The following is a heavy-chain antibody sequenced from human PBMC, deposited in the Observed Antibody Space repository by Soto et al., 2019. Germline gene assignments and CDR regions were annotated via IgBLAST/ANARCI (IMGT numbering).Heavy chain of an antibody. CDR2: IFYTGRT. Sequence: TSETLSLTCTVSDGSISTSSYYWGWIRQSPGKGLEWIGTIFYTGRTYYNPSLESRVTLSVDTSKNQFSLHLTSVTAADTAVYYCTRHHPHHYDSSGYFDYWGHGTLVTVSS. V-gene: IGHV4-39*01. CDR1: DGSISTSSYY. D-gene: IGHD3-22*01. CDR3: TRHHPHHYDSSGYFDY. J-gene: IGHJ5*01.